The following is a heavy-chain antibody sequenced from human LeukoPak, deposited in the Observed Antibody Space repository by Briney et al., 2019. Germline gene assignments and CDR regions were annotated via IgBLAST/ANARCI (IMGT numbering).Heavy chain of an antibody. V-gene: IGHV4-61*09. CDR3: ARHGLEPTSFYYCMDV. CDR1: GGSINSGTLS. J-gene: IGHJ6*03. D-gene: IGHD1-1*01. Sequence: PSETLSLTCTVPGGSINSGTLSWSWIPQPAGKGLEGIGHIYYSGSTNYNPSLKSRATILIDTSKHQFSLKVSSVTAADTAVYYCARHGLEPTSFYYCMDVWGKGTTVTVSS. CDR2: IYYSGST.